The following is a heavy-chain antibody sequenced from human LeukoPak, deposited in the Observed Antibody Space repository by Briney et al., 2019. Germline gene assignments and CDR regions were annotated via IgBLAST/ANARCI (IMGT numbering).Heavy chain of an antibody. CDR1: GYIFTTYW. CDR2: IYPGDSDT. J-gene: IGHJ4*02. CDR3: ATKEERRAFDS. Sequence: GESLKISCKGSGYIFTTYWIGWVRQMPGKGLEWMGIIYPGDSDTRYSPSFQGQVTISADKSISTAYLQWSSLKASDTAIYYCATKEERRAFDSWGQGTLVTVSS. V-gene: IGHV5-51*01.